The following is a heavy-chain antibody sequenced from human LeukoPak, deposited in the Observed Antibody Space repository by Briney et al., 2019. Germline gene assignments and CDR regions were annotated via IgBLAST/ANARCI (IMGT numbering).Heavy chain of an antibody. J-gene: IGHJ4*02. CDR1: GGSISSYY. V-gene: IGHV4-59*01. Sequence: KPPETLSLTCTVSGGSISSYYWSWIRQPPGKGLEWIGYIYYSGSTNYNPSLKSRVSISVDTSKNQFSLKLSSVTAADTAVYYCARGEQWLVPYYFDYWGQGTLVTVSS. D-gene: IGHD6-19*01. CDR2: IYYSGST. CDR3: ARGEQWLVPYYFDY.